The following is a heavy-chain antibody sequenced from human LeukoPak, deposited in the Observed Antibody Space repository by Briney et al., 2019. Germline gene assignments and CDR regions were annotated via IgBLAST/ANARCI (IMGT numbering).Heavy chain of an antibody. Sequence: PSETLSLTCVVYGGSFSGYYWSWIRQPPGKGLEWIGSIYYSGSTYYNPSLKSRVTISVDTSKNQFSLKLSSVTAADTAVYYCATQIGYCSSTSCYNLNYWGQGTLVTVSS. CDR1: GGSFSGYY. D-gene: IGHD2-2*02. V-gene: IGHV4-34*01. CDR3: ATQIGYCSSTSCYNLNY. CDR2: IYYSGST. J-gene: IGHJ4*02.